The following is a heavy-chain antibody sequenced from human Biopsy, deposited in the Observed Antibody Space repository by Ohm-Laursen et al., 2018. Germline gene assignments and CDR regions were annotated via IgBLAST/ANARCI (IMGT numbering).Heavy chain of an antibody. V-gene: IGHV3-66*01. Sequence: SLRLSCAASGFTVYNNYMTWVRQAPGKGLEWVSLIYSGCDTRYADSVKDRFTISRESSKNTLYLQMNSMRAEDTAVYYCAGAYPPPGRRLVVVAGDFDCWGQGTRVTVSS. CDR3: AGAYPPPGRRLVVVAGDFDC. J-gene: IGHJ4*01. CDR2: IYSGCDT. D-gene: IGHD2-15*01. CDR1: GFTVYNNY.